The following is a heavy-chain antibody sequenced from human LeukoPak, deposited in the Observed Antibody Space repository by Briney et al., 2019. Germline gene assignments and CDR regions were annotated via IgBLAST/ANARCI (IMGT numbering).Heavy chain of an antibody. CDR2: ISAYNGNT. V-gene: IGHV1-18*04. Sequence: AASVKVSCKASGYTFTGYYMHWVRQAPGQGLEWMGWISAYNGNTNYAQKLQGRVTMTTDTSTSTAYMELRSLRSDDTAVYYCARENYCSSTSCFDYWGQGTLVTVSS. J-gene: IGHJ4*02. D-gene: IGHD2-2*01. CDR1: GYTFTGYY. CDR3: ARENYCSSTSCFDY.